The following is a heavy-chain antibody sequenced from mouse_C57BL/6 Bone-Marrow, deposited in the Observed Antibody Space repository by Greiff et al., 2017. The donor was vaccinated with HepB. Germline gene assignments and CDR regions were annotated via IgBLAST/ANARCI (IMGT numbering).Heavy chain of an antibody. V-gene: IGHV1-55*01. D-gene: IGHD2-12*01. Sequence: QVQLQQPGAELVKPGASVKMSCKASGYTFTSYWITWVKQRPGQGLAWIGDIYPGSGSTNYNEKFKSQATLTVDTSSSTAYMQLSSLTSEDSAVYCCTGDGYRYYLDYWGQGTSVTVSS. J-gene: IGHJ4*01. CDR1: GYTFTSYW. CDR2: IYPGSGST. CDR3: TGDGYRYYLDY.